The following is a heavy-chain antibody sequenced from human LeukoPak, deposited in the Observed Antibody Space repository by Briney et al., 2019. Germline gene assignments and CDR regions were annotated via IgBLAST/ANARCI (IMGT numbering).Heavy chain of an antibody. Sequence: ASVKVSCKVSGYTLTELSMHWVRQAPGNGLEWMGGFDPEDGETIYAQKFQGRVTMTEDTSTDTAYMELSSLRSEDTAVYYCATSAPEGNYYYYGMDVWGQGTTVTVSS. CDR2: FDPEDGET. CDR1: GYTLTELS. V-gene: IGHV1-24*01. J-gene: IGHJ6*02. CDR3: ATSAPEGNYYYYGMDV.